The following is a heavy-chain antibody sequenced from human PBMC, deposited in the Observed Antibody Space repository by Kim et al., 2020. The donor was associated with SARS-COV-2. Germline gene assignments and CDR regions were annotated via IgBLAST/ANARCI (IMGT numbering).Heavy chain of an antibody. CDR3: ARQIYSSSWYAYFYYGMDD. CDR2: IYYSGST. Sequence: SETLSLTCTVSGGSISSYYWSWIRQPPGKGLEWIGHIYYSGSTNYNPSLKSRVTISGDTSKNQFSLKLSSVTAADTAVYYCARQIYSSSWYAYFYYGMDDWGQGTLVTVSS. CDR1: GGSISSYY. V-gene: IGHV4-59*08. D-gene: IGHD6-13*01. J-gene: IGHJ6*02.